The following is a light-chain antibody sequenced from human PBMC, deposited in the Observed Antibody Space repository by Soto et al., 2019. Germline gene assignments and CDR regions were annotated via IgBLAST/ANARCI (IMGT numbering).Light chain of an antibody. CDR1: QGVSGNY. V-gene: IGKV3-20*01. CDR2: GAS. CDR3: QRYGDLPLI. Sequence: EIVLTQSPGTLSLSPGERATLSCRASQGVSGNYLAWYQQRPGQAPRLLIYGASSRATGITDRFSGSGSGTHFTLTISRLEPEEFAVYYWQRYGDLPLIFGGGTKVEIK. J-gene: IGKJ4*01.